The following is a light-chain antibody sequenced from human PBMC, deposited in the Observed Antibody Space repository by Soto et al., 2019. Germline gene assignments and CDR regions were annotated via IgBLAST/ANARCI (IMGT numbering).Light chain of an antibody. CDR1: QDISNY. V-gene: IGKV1-27*01. CDR3: QTYNRALT. Sequence: DIQMTQSPSSLSASVGARITITCRASQDISNYLAWYQQKPGKVPKLLIYSASTLQSGVPSLFSGSGSGTDFTLTISSLHPEDVATYCCQTYNRALTFGQGTRLEIK. CDR2: SAS. J-gene: IGKJ5*01.